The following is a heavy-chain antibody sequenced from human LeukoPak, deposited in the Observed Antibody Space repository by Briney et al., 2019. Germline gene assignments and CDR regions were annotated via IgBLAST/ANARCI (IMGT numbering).Heavy chain of an antibody. CDR3: ARTYSSTWTGLYFDH. J-gene: IGHJ4*02. D-gene: IGHD2-2*01. Sequence: SETLSLTCTVSGGPISSRSYSWGWFPQPPGKGLEWTGNMCDSGSTSTNPSLRSRVTMPVDTAKNQFSLKLSTVTAADTAVYYCARTYSSTWTGLYFDHWGQGTLVTVSS. CDR1: GGPISSRSYS. CDR2: MCDSGST. V-gene: IGHV4-39*01.